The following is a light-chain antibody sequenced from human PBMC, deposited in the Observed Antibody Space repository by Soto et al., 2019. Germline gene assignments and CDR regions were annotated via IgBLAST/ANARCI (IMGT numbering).Light chain of an antibody. CDR3: QQYGSSPGLLT. CDR1: QSVSSSY. CDR2: DAY. V-gene: IGKV3-20*01. Sequence: EIVLTQSPGTLSLSPGERATLSCRASQSVSSSYLAWYQQKPGQAPRLLIDDAYRRATGIPDRFSGSGSGTAFTLTISRLEPADFAVYYCQQYGSSPGLLTFGPGTKVDIK. J-gene: IGKJ3*01.